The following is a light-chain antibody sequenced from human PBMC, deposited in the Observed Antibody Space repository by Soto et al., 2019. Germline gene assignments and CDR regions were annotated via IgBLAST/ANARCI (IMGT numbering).Light chain of an antibody. V-gene: IGLV1-47*01. J-gene: IGLJ2*01. CDR2: RNN. CDR1: SSNIGSNY. Sequence: QSVLTQAPSASGAPGQRVTISCSGASSNIGSNYVYWYQQFPGTAPKLLILRNNQRPSGVPDRFSGSKSGTSASLAISGLRSEDEADYHCAAWEDSLKSVVFGGGTKLTVL. CDR3: AAWEDSLKSVV.